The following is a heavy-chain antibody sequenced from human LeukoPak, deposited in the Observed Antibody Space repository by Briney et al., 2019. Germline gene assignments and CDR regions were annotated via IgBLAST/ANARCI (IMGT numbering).Heavy chain of an antibody. CDR3: ATGEVAVESDY. CDR1: GFTFSSYS. D-gene: IGHD6-19*01. Sequence: GGSLRLSCAASGFTFSSYSMNWVRQAPGKGLEWVSSISSSSSYIYYADSVRGRFTISRDNAKNSLYLQMNSLRAEDTAVYYCATGEVAVESDYWGQGTLVTVSS. J-gene: IGHJ4*02. CDR2: ISSSSSYI. V-gene: IGHV3-21*01.